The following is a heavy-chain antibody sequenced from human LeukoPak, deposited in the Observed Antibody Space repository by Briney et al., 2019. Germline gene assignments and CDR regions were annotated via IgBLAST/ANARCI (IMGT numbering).Heavy chain of an antibody. CDR2: ISTSGYTT. CDR3: ARALSGTYGGVWFDP. CDR1: GFTFNNYG. Sequence: GGSLRLSCAASGFTFNNYGMNWVRQAPGKGLEWVSYISTSGYTTYYADSVKGRFTFSRDNARNSLYLQMNSLRAEDTAVYYCARALSGTYGGVWFDPWGQGTLVTVSS. J-gene: IGHJ5*02. V-gene: IGHV3-48*04. D-gene: IGHD1-26*01.